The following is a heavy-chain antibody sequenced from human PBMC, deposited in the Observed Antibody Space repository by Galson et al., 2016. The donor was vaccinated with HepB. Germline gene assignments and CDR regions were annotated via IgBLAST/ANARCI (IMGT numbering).Heavy chain of an antibody. CDR2: MSYDGTKK. D-gene: IGHD2-15*01. CDR1: GFSFRNYA. CDR3: ARVYCRDAACYSVHYYYNLDV. J-gene: IGHJ6*04. V-gene: IGHV3-30*14. Sequence: SLRLSCAASGFSFRNYAMHWVRQAPGKGLEWVAVMSYDGTKKFYADSVRGRFTISRDNSKNTLYLEVSSLRPADTALYYCARVYCRDAACYSVHYYYNLDVWGKGTTVTVSS.